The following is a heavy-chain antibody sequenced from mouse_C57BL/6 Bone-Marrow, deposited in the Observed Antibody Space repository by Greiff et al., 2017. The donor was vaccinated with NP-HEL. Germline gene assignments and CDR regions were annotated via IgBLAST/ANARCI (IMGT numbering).Heavy chain of an antibody. CDR2: ISSGSSTI. CDR3: ARYDYGLDY. Sequence: EVQLKESGGGLVKPGGSLKLSCAASGFTFSDYGMHWVRQAPEKGLEWVAYISSGSSTIYYADTVKGRFTISRDNAKNTLFLQMTSLRSEDTAMYYCARYDYGLDYWGQGTTLTVSS. D-gene: IGHD2-4*01. V-gene: IGHV5-17*01. J-gene: IGHJ2*01. CDR1: GFTFSDYG.